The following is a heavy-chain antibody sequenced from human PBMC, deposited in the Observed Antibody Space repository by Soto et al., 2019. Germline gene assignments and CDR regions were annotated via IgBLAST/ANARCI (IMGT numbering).Heavy chain of an antibody. Sequence: PGVSLRLSCATSGLTFSNYAMSWVRQAPGGGLEWVSSISSSSSYIYYADSVKGRFTISRDNAKNSLYLQMNSLRAEDTAVYYCAREEIKTYAADYWGQGSIVTVSA. J-gene: IGHJ4*02. CDR3: AREEIKTYAADY. CDR2: ISSSSSYI. CDR1: GLTFSNYA. D-gene: IGHD3-16*01. V-gene: IGHV3-21*01.